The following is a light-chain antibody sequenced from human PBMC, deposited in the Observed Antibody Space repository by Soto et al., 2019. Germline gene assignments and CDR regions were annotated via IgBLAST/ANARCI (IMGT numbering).Light chain of an antibody. CDR1: QSVSTS. Sequence: EVVMTQSPSTLSVFPGERVTLSCRASQSVSTSLAWYQQKPGQAPRLLIYSASTRATGIPARFSGSGSGAEFTLTSSSLAYEEVVHYYWQQYIPGYTFGQWTELEIK. CDR3: QQYIPGYT. CDR2: SAS. V-gene: IGKV3-15*01. J-gene: IGKJ2*01.